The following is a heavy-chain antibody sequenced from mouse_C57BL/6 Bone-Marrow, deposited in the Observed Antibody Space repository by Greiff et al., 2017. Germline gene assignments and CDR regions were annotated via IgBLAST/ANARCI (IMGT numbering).Heavy chain of an antibody. CDR1: GYAFSSSW. J-gene: IGHJ3*01. Sequence: QVQLQQSGPELVKPGASVKISCKASGYAFSSSWMNWVKQRPGKGLEWIGRIYPGDGDTNYNGKFKGKATLTADTSSSTAYMQLSSLTSEDSAVYYCARKGGGNYAWFAYWGQGTLVTVSA. D-gene: IGHD2-1*01. CDR3: ARKGGGNYAWFAY. CDR2: IYPGDGDT. V-gene: IGHV1-82*01.